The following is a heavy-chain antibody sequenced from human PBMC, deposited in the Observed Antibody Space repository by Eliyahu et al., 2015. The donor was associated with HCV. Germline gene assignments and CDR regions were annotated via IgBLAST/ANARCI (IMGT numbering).Heavy chain of an antibody. J-gene: IGHJ4*02. CDR1: GFTFNLYV. V-gene: IGHV3-33*01. D-gene: IGHD3-22*01. CDR2: SDDGSIT. Sequence: QVQLVESGGGVVQPGRSLRLSCAASGFTFNLYVMHWVRQAPGKGLEWVASDDGSITFYGDSVKGRFTISRDDSRSTLSLQMNSLGIEDTAVYYCVREPRAKSGAYYGMDYWGQGNLVTVSA. CDR3: VREPRAKSGAYYGMDY.